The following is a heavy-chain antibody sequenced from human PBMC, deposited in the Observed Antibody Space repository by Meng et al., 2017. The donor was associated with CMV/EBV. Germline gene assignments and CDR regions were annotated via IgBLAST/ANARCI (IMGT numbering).Heavy chain of an antibody. CDR3: ARYSGDYFYFDY. V-gene: IGHV4-38-2*02. D-gene: IGHD4-17*01. CDR1: GYSISSGYY. J-gene: IGHJ4*02. CDR2: INHREST. Sequence: GSLRLSCIVSGYSISSGYYWTWVRQPPGKELEWIATINHRESTYYNPSLKSRVTSSVDTSKNQFSLKLSSVTAADTALYYCARYSGDYFYFDYWGQGTLVTVSS.